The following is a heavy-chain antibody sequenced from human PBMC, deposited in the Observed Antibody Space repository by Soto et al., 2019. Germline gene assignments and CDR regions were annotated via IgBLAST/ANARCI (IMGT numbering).Heavy chain of an antibody. CDR3: ASLGFCGPGSYPLEY. CDR1: VCSLSELA. D-gene: IGHD2-21*01. V-gene: IGHV1-24*01. CDR2: FDPEGSDT. Sequence: SSVKVSCKVSVCSLSELAIHWVRQASGKGFEWMGGFDPEGSDTIYAQKFNGRVTMTSDTSTETANMELESLTSEDTAFYYCASLGFCGPGSYPLEYWGQGAMVPVSS. J-gene: IGHJ4*02.